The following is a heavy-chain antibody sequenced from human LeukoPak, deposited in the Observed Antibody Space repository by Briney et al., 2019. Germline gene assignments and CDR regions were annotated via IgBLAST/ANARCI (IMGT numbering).Heavy chain of an antibody. CDR2: MNPNSGNT. CDR3: ARGGYCSGGSCSYNRFDP. J-gene: IGHJ5*02. V-gene: IGHV1-8*01. CDR1: GYTFTSYD. D-gene: IGHD2-15*01. Sequence: ASVKVSCKASGYTFTSYDINWVRQATGQGLEWMGWMNPNSGNTGYAQKFQGRVTMTRNTSISTAYMELSSLRSEDTAVYYCARGGYCSGGSCSYNRFDPWGQGTLVTVSS.